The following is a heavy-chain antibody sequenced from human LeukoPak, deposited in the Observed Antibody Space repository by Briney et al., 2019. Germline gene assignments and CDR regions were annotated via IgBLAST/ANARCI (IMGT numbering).Heavy chain of an antibody. CDR2: INPNIGTT. D-gene: IGHD3-22*01. CDR1: GYTFTGYY. CDR3: ARRYDSRGPVTFDF. J-gene: IGHJ3*01. V-gene: IGHV1-2*02. Sequence: EASVKVSCKASGYTFTGYYMHWVRQAPGQGLEWMGWINPNIGTTNYAKRFQGRLTVTRDTSINTAFMELSSLNPDDTAVFYCARRYDSRGPVTFDFWGQGTLVTVSS.